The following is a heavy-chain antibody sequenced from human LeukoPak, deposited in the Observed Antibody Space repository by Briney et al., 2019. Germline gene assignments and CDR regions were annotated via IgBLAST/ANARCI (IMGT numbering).Heavy chain of an antibody. Sequence: ASVKVSCKASGYTFTDYYMHWVRQAPGQGLEWMGWINPNSGGTNYAQKFQGRVTMTRDTSISTAYMELSRLRSDDTAVYYCARDGYSYGYNWFDPWGQGTLVTVSS. J-gene: IGHJ5*02. D-gene: IGHD5-18*01. CDR1: GYTFTDYY. V-gene: IGHV1-2*02. CDR2: INPNSGGT. CDR3: ARDGYSYGYNWFDP.